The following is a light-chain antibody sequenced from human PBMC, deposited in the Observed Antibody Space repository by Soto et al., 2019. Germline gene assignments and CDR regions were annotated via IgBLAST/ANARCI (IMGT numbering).Light chain of an antibody. V-gene: IGLV2-14*01. Sequence: QSALTQPASVSGSPGQSVTISCTGSSSDIGNYNYVSWYQQHAGKVPKLILYEVSNRPSGVSHRFSGSKSGNTASLTISGLQVEDEADYYCCSYVSGNTAVAFGGGTKLTVL. J-gene: IGLJ2*01. CDR2: EVS. CDR1: SSDIGNYNY. CDR3: CSYVSGNTAVA.